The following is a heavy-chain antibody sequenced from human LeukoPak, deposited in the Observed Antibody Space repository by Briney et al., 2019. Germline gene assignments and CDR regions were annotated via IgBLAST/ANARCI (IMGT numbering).Heavy chain of an antibody. CDR3: ARAHDWLFDY. V-gene: IGHV3-21*01. D-gene: IGHD3-9*01. CDR1: GFTFSSYS. J-gene: IGHJ4*02. Sequence: GGSLRLSCAASGFTFSSYSMNWVRQAPGKGLEWVSSISSSGSYMYYADSVKGRFTISRDNAKNSLFLQMDSLRAEDTAVYYCARAHDWLFDYWGQGTLVTVSS. CDR2: ISSSGSYM.